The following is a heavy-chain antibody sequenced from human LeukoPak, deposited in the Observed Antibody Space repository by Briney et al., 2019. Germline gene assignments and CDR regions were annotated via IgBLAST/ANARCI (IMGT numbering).Heavy chain of an antibody. CDR2: INTGGST. J-gene: IGHJ4*02. CDR1: GFTVSSNS. Sequence: GASLRLSCAASGFTVSSNSMSWVRQAPGKGLEWVSVINTGGSTYHEDSVKGRFTISRDDSKNTLYLQMNSLRAEDTAVYYCARDRPCDFRGQGTLVTVSS. V-gene: IGHV3-66*01. CDR3: ARDRPCDF.